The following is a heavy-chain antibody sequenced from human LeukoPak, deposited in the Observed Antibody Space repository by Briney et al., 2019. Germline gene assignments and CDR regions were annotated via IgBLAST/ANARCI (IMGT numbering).Heavy chain of an antibody. D-gene: IGHD6-19*01. CDR2: IHYNGNT. Sequence: PSETLSRTCTVSGGSMSSNYWKWIRQPPGKEREWMGHIHYNGNTNYNPSLKSGVTISVDTSKNQFSLKLSSVTAADTAVYYCARGYSSGWYRGWFDPWGQGNLVIVSS. J-gene: IGHJ5*02. V-gene: IGHV4-59*01. CDR1: GGSMSSNY. CDR3: ARGYSSGWYRGWFDP.